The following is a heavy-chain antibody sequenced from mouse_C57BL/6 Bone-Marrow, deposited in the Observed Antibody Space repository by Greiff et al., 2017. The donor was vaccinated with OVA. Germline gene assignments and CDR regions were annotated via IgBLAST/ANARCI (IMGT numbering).Heavy chain of an antibody. CDR3: ARGLLPFFYFDY. D-gene: IGHD2-3*01. CDR1: GFNIKDYY. CDR2: IDPEDGET. Sequence: EVQRVESGAELVKPGASVKLSCTASGFNIKDYYMHWVKQRTEQGLEWIGRIDPEDGETKYAPKFQGKATITADTSSNTAYLQLSSLTSEDTAVYYCARGLLPFFYFDYWGQGTTLTVSS. V-gene: IGHV14-2*01. J-gene: IGHJ2*01.